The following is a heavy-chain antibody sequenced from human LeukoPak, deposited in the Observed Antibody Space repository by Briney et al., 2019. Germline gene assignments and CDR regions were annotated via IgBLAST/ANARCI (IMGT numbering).Heavy chain of an antibody. D-gene: IGHD3-10*01. CDR1: GFTFSSYT. CDR3: ARRDYGSGSFFGIDY. CDR2: ISGGSSTI. J-gene: IGHJ4*02. V-gene: IGHV3-48*02. Sequence: GGSLRLSCAASGFTFSSYTMHWVRQAPGKGLEWISSISGGSSTIYYADSVKGRFTISRDNARNSLYLQMNSLRDEDTAVYYCARRDYGSGSFFGIDYWGQGTLSPSPQ.